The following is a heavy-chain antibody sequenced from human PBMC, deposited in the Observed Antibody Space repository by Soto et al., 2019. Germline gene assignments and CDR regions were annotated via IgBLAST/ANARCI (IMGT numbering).Heavy chain of an antibody. CDR3: TTDLGYCSSTSCYGAFDI. V-gene: IGHV3-15*01. CDR2: IKSKTDGGTT. D-gene: IGHD2-2*01. J-gene: IGHJ3*02. CDR1: GFTFSNAW. Sequence: EVQLVESGGGLVKPGGSLRLSCAASGFTFSNAWMSWVRQAPGKGLEWVGRIKSKTDGGTTDYAAPVKGRFTISRDDSKNTPYLQMNSLKTEDTAVYYCTTDLGYCSSTSCYGAFDIWGQGTMVTVSS.